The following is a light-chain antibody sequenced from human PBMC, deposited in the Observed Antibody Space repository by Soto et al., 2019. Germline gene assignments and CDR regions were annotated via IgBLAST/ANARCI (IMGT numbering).Light chain of an antibody. CDR1: QDISKY. CDR3: QQYDNLPYT. V-gene: IGKV1-33*01. Sequence: DIQTTQSPSSLSASVGDRVTITCQASQDISKYLNWFQQKAGKPPKLLIHDASSVVTGVPSRFSGSGSGTDFTFTISRLQPEDIATYYCQQYDNLPYTFGQGTKVDIK. CDR2: DAS. J-gene: IGKJ2*01.